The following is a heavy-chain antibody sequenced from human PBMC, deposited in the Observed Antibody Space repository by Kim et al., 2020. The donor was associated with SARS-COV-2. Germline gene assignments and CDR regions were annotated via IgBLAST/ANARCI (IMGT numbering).Heavy chain of an antibody. CDR2: ISYDGSNK. D-gene: IGHD2-2*01. Sequence: GGSLRLSCAASGFTFSSYGMHWVRQAPGKGLEWVAVISYDGSNKYYADSVKGRFTISRDNSKNTLYLQMNSLRAEDTAVYYCSGYCSTTSCYQNLDVWGKGTTVTVSS. V-gene: IGHV3-30*03. CDR3: SGYCSTTSCYQNLDV. J-gene: IGHJ6*03. CDR1: GFTFSSYG.